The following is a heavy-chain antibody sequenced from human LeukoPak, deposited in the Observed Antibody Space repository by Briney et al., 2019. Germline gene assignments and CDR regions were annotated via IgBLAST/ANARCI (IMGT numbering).Heavy chain of an antibody. Sequence: PSETLSLTCTVSGGSISSSSYYWSWIRQSPGKGLEWIGEINHSGSTNYNPSLKSRLTISVDTSKNQFSLKLRSVTAADTAVYFCARTSVAGTKNFDYWGQGTLVTVSS. CDR3: ARTSVAGTKNFDY. CDR2: INHSGST. D-gene: IGHD6-19*01. J-gene: IGHJ4*02. V-gene: IGHV4-39*07. CDR1: GGSISSSSYY.